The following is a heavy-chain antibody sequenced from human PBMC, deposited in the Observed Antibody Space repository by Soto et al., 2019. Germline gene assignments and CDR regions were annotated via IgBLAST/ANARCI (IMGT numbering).Heavy chain of an antibody. D-gene: IGHD3-16*02. CDR3: AKVNDYVWGSYRFDY. CDR1: GFTFSSYA. CDR2: ISGSGGST. V-gene: IGHV3-23*01. Sequence: EVQLLESGGGLVQPGGSLRLSCAASGFTFSSYAMSWVRQAPGKGLEWVSGISGSGGSTYYADSVKGRFTISRDNSKNTLYLQMNSLRAEDTAVYYCAKVNDYVWGSYRFDYWGQGTLVTVSS. J-gene: IGHJ4*02.